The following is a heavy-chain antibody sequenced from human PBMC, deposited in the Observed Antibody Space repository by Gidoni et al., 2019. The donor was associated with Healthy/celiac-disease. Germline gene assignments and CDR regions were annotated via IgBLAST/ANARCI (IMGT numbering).Heavy chain of an antibody. D-gene: IGHD3-22*01. V-gene: IGHV1-69*01. CDR2: IIPIFGTA. Sequence: QVQLVQSGAEVKKPGSSVKVSCKASGGTFSRYAISWVRQAPGQGLEWMGGIIPIFGTANYAQKFQGRVTITADESTSTAYMELSSLRSEDTAVYYCARGRDSSGYYSPGYFDYWGQGTLVTVSS. CDR3: ARGRDSSGYYSPGYFDY. J-gene: IGHJ4*02. CDR1: GGTFSRYA.